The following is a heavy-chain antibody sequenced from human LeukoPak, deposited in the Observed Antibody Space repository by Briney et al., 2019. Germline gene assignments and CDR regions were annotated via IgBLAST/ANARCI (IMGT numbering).Heavy chain of an antibody. CDR3: ATPLDYYDSSGYHQGGD. Sequence: GGSLRLSCAASGFTLSSYSMNWVRQAPGKGLEWVSSISSSSSYIYYADSVKGRFTISRDNAKNSLYLQMNSLRAEDTAVYYCATPLDYYDSSGYHQGGDWGQGTLVTVSS. CDR1: GFTLSSYS. J-gene: IGHJ4*02. V-gene: IGHV3-21*04. CDR2: ISSSSSYI. D-gene: IGHD3-22*01.